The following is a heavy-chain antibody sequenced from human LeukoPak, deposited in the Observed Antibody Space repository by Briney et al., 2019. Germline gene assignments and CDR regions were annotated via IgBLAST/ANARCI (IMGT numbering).Heavy chain of an antibody. Sequence: GGSLRLSCAASGFTFSTFGMIWLRQAPGKGLEWVSALSASGFNTYYADSVKGRFTISRDNFKNMLYLQMDSLRADDTAVYYCATSYSSSSGPFDSWGQGTLVTVSS. D-gene: IGHD6-6*01. CDR3: ATSYSSSSGPFDS. J-gene: IGHJ4*02. V-gene: IGHV3-23*01. CDR2: LSASGFNT. CDR1: GFTFSTFG.